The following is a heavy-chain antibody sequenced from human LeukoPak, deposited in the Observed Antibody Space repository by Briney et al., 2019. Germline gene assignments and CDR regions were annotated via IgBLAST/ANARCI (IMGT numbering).Heavy chain of an antibody. V-gene: IGHV4-61*02. CDR1: GDSISSGSYY. D-gene: IGHD2-8*02. CDR3: ARVYCTGGSCFAGWFDS. J-gene: IGHJ5*01. Sequence: SETLSLTCTVSGDSISSGSYYWSWIRQPAGKGLEWVGRIYTSGSTNYNPSLESRVTISLDTSKNQFSLKVTSVTAADTAVYYCARVYCTGGSCFAGWFDSWGQGTLVTVSS. CDR2: IYTSGST.